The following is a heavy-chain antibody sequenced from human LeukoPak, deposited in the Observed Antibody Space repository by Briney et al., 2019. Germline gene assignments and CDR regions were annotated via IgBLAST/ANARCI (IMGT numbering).Heavy chain of an antibody. CDR2: VYYSGTT. D-gene: IGHD5-24*01. V-gene: IGHV4-39*01. Sequence: SETLSLTCTVSGGSTSSSSSYWGWIRQSPGKGQEWIGSVYYSGTTYYNPPLKSRVTISVDTSKNQFSLKLSSVTAADMAVYYCARQSRMATGWVDYWGQGTLVTVSS. J-gene: IGHJ4*02. CDR1: GGSTSSSSSY. CDR3: ARQSRMATGWVDY.